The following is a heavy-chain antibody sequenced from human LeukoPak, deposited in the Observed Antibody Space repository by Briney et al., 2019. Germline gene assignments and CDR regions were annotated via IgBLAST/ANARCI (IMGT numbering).Heavy chain of an antibody. V-gene: IGHV1-18*04. J-gene: IGHJ4*02. Sequence: EASVKVSCKASGYTFTGYYMHWVRQAPGQGLEWMGWISAYNGYTNYAQKLQGRVTMTTDTSTSTAYMELRSLRSDDTAVYYCASTGNVLRYFDWLLSPLDYWGQGTLVTVSS. CDR1: GYTFTGYY. CDR3: ASTGNVLRYFDWLLSPLDY. CDR2: ISAYNGYT. D-gene: IGHD3-9*01.